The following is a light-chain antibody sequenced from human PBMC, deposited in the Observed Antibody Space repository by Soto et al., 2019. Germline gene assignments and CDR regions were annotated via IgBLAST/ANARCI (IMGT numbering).Light chain of an antibody. CDR1: QGVSTW. V-gene: IGKV1-12*01. CDR2: TAS. CDR3: QHSTTWT. J-gene: IGKJ1*01. Sequence: DIQMTQSPSSVSASVGDRVTITCRASQGVSTWLAWYQQKPGKAPNLLIYTASSLQSGVPSRFSGSGSETDFTLTISSLQPEDFATYSCQHSTTWTFGQGTKVDIK.